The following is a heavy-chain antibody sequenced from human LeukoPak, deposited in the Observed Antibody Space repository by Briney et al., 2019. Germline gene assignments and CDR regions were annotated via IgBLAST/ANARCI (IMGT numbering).Heavy chain of an antibody. CDR3: ARSISGGSTVTYFFDY. CDR2: LNPSSGTT. J-gene: IGHJ4*02. Sequence: ASVKVSCKASGHTFTIYYIHWIGQAPGHGLEWMGILNPSSGTTTNAQKFQGRVTMTRDTSTSTVYMELSSLRSEDTALYYYARSISGGSTVTYFFDYCGQGTLVTVTA. V-gene: IGHV1-46*01. CDR1: GHTFTIYY. D-gene: IGHD4-11*01.